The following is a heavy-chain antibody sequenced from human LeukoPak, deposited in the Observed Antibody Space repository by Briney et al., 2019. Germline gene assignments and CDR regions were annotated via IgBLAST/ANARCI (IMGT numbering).Heavy chain of an antibody. CDR1: GFVLSNYA. D-gene: IGHD5-12*01. J-gene: IGHJ4*02. CDR2: LSGSGDAT. CDR3: HGGYAYALENLYY. Sequence: GGPLSLLCGTSGFVLSNYAMSWIRHAPGKGLEWFSALSGSGDATYHADSVKGRFTISRDNYRQMVFLQMHSLRVADPAIYYRHGGYAYALENLYYWGQGNLVTVSS. V-gene: IGHV3-23*01.